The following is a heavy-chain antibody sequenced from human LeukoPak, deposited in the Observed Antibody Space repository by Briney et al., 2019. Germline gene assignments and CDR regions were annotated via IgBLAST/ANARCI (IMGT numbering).Heavy chain of an antibody. CDR2: ISAYNGNT. CDR3: ARDRSIAARLDAFDI. CDR1: GYTFTSYG. Sequence: GASVKVSCKGSGYTFTSYGISWVRQAPGQGLEWMGWISAYNGNTNYAQKLQGRVTMTTDTSTSTAYMELRSLRSDDTAVYYCARDRSIAARLDAFDIWGQGTMVTVSS. J-gene: IGHJ3*02. V-gene: IGHV1-18*01. D-gene: IGHD6-6*01.